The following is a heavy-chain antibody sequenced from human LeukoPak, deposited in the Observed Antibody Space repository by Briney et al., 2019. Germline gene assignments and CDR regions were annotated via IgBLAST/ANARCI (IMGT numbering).Heavy chain of an antibody. CDR1: GFTFDHYA. J-gene: IGHJ3*02. CDR2: ISWNSGSI. D-gene: IGHD5-24*01. CDR3: AKDRRRDGYNSAFDI. Sequence: GGSLRLSCAASGFTFDHYAIHWVRQAPGKGLEWVSGISWNSGSIGYADSVKGRFTISRDNAKNSLYLQMNSLRAEDTALYYCAKDRRRDGYNSAFDIWGQGTMVTVSS. V-gene: IGHV3-9*01.